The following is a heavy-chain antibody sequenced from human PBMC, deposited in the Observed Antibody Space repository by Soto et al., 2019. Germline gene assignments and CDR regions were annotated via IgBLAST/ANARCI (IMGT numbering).Heavy chain of an antibody. CDR1: GFTFSSHG. CDR2: IWYDGSNK. V-gene: IGHV3-33*01. D-gene: IGHD3-10*01. CDR3: ARGPYFYGSGPFDY. Sequence: QVQLVESGGGVVQPGRSLRLSCAASGFTFSSHGMHWVRQAPGKGLEWVAVIWYDGSNKYYADAVKGRFTISRDNSKNTLDLKMNSLRAEDTAVYYCARGPYFYGSGPFDYWGQGTLVTVS. J-gene: IGHJ4*02.